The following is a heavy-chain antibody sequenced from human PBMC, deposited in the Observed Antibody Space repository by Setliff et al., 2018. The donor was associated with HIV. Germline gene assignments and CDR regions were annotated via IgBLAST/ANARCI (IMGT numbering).Heavy chain of an antibody. CDR1: GYTFTSYA. Sequence: ASVKVSCKASGYTFTSYAMHWVRQAPGQRLEWMGWINAGYGNTKYSQTFQGRVTITRDTSASTAYMELSSLRSEDTAVYYCARPYSPYFLLMASDYFDYWGQGTLVTV. CDR2: INAGYGNT. V-gene: IGHV1-3*01. D-gene: IGHD2-21*01. J-gene: IGHJ4*02. CDR3: ARPYSPYFLLMASDYFDY.